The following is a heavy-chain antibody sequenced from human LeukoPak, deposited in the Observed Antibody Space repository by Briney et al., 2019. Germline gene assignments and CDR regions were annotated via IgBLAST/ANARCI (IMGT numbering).Heavy chain of an antibody. V-gene: IGHV3-21*01. CDR2: ISTSSIYI. J-gene: IGHJ3*02. Sequence: GGSLRLSCAASGFTFSSYSMNWVRQAPGKGLEWVSSISTSSIYIYYADSLKGRFTISRDNAKNSLYLQMNSLRAEDTAVYYCARGRDGYNLVDAFDIWGQGTMVTVSS. D-gene: IGHD5-24*01. CDR3: ARGRDGYNLVDAFDI. CDR1: GFTFSSYS.